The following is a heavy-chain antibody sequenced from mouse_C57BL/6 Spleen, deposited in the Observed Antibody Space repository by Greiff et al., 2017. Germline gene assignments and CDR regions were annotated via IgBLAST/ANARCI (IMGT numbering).Heavy chain of an antibody. D-gene: IGHD6-1*01. V-gene: IGHV1-74*01. CDR3: AIFCACNDRFAY. CDR1: GYTFTSYW. CDR2: IHPAAGDT. J-gene: IGHJ3*01. Sequence: QVQLQQSGAELVKPGASVKVSCKASGYTFTSYWMHWVKQRPGHGLEWIGRIHPAAGDTTYNQKFKGKATLTADKSSSTAYMQLSSLTSEDSAAYYCAIFCACNDRFAYWGQGTLLTVSS.